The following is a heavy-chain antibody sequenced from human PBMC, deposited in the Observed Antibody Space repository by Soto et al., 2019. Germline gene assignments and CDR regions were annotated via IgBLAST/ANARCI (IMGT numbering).Heavy chain of an antibody. V-gene: IGHV1-58*02. D-gene: IGHD2-8*01. CDR1: GFTFTSSA. Sequence: SVKVSCKASGFTFTSSAMQWVRQARGQRLEWIGWIVVGSGNTNYAQKFQERVTITRDMSTSTAYMELSGLRSEDTAVYYCAADSCTNGVCYTPPFGWFDPWGQGTLVTVSS. CDR3: AADSCTNGVCYTPPFGWFDP. CDR2: IVVGSGNT. J-gene: IGHJ5*02.